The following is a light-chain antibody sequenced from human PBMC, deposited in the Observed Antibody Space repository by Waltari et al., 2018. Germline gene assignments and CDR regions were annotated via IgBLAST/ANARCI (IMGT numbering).Light chain of an antibody. CDR3: SSYTSSSTLYV. CDR1: SGAIGHYDY. Sequence: QSALTQPASVSGSPGQSITISCTGTSGAIGHYDYVSWYQKHPGKAPKVIIYDIHTRPSGVSNRFSGSKSGNTASLTISGLQAEDEADYFCSSYTSSSTLYVFGTGTKVTVL. V-gene: IGLV2-14*03. J-gene: IGLJ1*01. CDR2: DIH.